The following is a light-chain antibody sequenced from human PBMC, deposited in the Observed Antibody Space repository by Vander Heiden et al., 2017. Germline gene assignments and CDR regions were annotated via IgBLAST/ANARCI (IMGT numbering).Light chain of an antibody. J-gene: IGLJ1*01. Sequence: QSVLTQPPSASGTTGQRVTISCSGSSSNIGSNYVYWYQQLPGTAPKLLIYRNNQRPSGVPDRFSGSKSGTSASLAISGLRSEDEADYYCAAWDDSRSGEVFGTGTKVTVL. CDR2: RNN. CDR1: SSNIGSNY. V-gene: IGLV1-47*01. CDR3: AAWDDSRSGEV.